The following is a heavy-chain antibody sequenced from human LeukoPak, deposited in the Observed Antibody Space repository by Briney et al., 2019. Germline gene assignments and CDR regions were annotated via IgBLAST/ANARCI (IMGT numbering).Heavy chain of an antibody. D-gene: IGHD5-12*01. CDR2: LFSGGDT. J-gene: IGHJ4*01. CDR1: GFSFSRYY. V-gene: IGHV3-66*04. Sequence: GGSLRLSCAASGFSFSRYYMSWVRQAPGKGLERVSVLFSGGDTYYADSVKDRFSISRDSSRETLFLQMNSLRADDTAVYYCARQGYDSGFDYWGHGTMVTVSS. CDR3: ARQGYDSGFDY.